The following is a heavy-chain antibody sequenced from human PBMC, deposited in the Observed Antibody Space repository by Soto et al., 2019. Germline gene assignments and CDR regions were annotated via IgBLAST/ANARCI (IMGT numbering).Heavy chain of an antibody. CDR1: GYTFTSYG. CDR2: ISAYSGST. D-gene: IGHD2-15*01. CDR3: ARGPPTSCSGGNCYSHYFDY. J-gene: IGHJ4*02. V-gene: IGHV1-18*01. Sequence: QVPLVQSGAEVKKPGASVKVSCKASGYTFTSYGISWVRQAPGQGLEWMGWISAYSGSTKYAQKLQDRVTMTTDTSTNIAYMELRSLRSDDTAIYYCARGPPTSCSGGNCYSHYFDYWGQGTLDTVSS.